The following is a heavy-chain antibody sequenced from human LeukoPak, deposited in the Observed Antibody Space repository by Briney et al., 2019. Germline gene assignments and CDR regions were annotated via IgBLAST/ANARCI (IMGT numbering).Heavy chain of an antibody. V-gene: IGHV1-2*02. CDR1: GYTFTGYY. J-gene: IGHJ3*02. Sequence: GASVKVSCKASGYTFTGYYMHWVRQAPGQGLEWMGWINPNSGGTNYAQKFQGRVTMTRDTSISTACMELSRLRSDDTAVYYCAREESDYYDRTAPLDIWGQGTMVTVSS. CDR2: INPNSGGT. CDR3: AREESDYYDRTAPLDI. D-gene: IGHD3-22*01.